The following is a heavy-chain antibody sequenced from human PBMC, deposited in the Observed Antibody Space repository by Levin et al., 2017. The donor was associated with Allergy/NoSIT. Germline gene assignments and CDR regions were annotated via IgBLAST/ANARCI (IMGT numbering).Heavy chain of an antibody. CDR2: ISQDGSKK. D-gene: IGHD5-18*01. V-gene: IGHV3-30*03. J-gene: IGHJ4*02. CDR1: GFTFSSYG. CDR3: ASGIRGYSYGNPDY. Sequence: GESLKISCAASGFTFSSYGMHWVRQAPGKGLEWVAGISQDGSKKYYADSVKGRFTISRDNSKNTLYLQMNSLRAEDTAVYYCASGIRGYSYGNPDYWGQGTLVTVSS.